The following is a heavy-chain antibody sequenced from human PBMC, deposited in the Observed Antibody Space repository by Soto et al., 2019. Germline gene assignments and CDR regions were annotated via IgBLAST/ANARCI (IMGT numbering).Heavy chain of an antibody. J-gene: IGHJ4*02. CDR2: ISGSGGST. V-gene: IGHV3-23*01. Sequence: EVQLLESGGGLVQPGGSLRLSCAASGFTFSSYAMSWVRQAPGKGLEWVSAISGSGGSTYYADSVKGRFTISRDNSKNTLYLQMNSLIAEDTAVYYCLPQEWFGVRNWGQGTLVTVSS. D-gene: IGHD3-10*01. CDR1: GFTFSSYA. CDR3: LPQEWFGVRN.